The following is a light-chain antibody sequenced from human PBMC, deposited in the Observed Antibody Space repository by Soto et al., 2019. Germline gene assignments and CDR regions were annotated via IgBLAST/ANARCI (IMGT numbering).Light chain of an antibody. CDR1: SSDIGGGYG. V-gene: IGLV1-40*01. CDR2: GDT. CDR3: QSYDSSLSGHVV. J-gene: IGLJ2*01. Sequence: QSVLTQPPSVSGAPGQRVTISCTGSSSDIGGGYGVHWYQHLPGSVPKLLIYGDTNRPSGVPDRFSGSKSGTSASLAITGLQAEDEADYYCQSYDSSLSGHVVFGGGTQLTVL.